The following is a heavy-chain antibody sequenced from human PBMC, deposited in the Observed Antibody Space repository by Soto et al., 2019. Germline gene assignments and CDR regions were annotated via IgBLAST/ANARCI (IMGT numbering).Heavy chain of an antibody. D-gene: IGHD2-21*02. Sequence: QVQLVESGGGVVQPGRSLRLSCAVSGFTFSSYGMHWVRQAPGKGLEWVAVRSYDGSNKYYADSVKGRFTISRDNSKNSLYLQMNSLRAEDTAVYYCAKDFLVCVVVTATDVFDIWGQGTMVTVSS. CDR1: GFTFSSYG. CDR3: AKDFLVCVVVTATDVFDI. V-gene: IGHV3-30*18. CDR2: RSYDGSNK. J-gene: IGHJ3*02.